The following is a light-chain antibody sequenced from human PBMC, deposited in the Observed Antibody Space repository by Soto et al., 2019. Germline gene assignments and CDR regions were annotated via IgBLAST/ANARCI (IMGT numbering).Light chain of an antibody. J-gene: IGLJ1*01. Sequence: QSVLAQSPSASGSPGQSVTISCTGTKNDIGVYDFVSWYQHHPGKAPRLIIYEVVQRPSGVPDRFSGSKSGNTASLTVSGLQAADDVDYFCKSYAGSNTYVFGSGTKVTVL. CDR2: EVV. CDR1: KNDIGVYDF. CDR3: KSYAGSNTYV. V-gene: IGLV2-8*01.